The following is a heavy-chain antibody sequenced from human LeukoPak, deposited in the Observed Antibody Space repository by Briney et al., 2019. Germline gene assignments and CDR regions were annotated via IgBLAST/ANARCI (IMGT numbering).Heavy chain of an antibody. CDR3: ARGRYCSSTSCYYYYYYYMDV. CDR2: INRSGST. Sequence: SETLSLTCAVYGGSFNGYYWSWIRQPPGKGLEWIGEINRSGSTNYNPSLKSRVTISVDTSKNQFSLKLSSVTAADTAVYYCARGRYCSSTSCYYYYYYYMDVWGKGTTVTVSS. J-gene: IGHJ6*03. V-gene: IGHV4-34*01. D-gene: IGHD2-2*01. CDR1: GGSFNGYY.